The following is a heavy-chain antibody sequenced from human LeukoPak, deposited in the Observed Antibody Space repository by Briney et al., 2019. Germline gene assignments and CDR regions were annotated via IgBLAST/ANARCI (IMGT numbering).Heavy chain of an antibody. CDR3: ARSLFEWRTPDY. V-gene: IGHV3-33*01. CDR1: GFTFSSYG. CDR2: IWYDGSNK. D-gene: IGHD3-3*02. Sequence: QPGRSLRLSCAASGFTFSSYGMHWVRQAPGKGLDWVAVIWYDGSNKYYADSVKGRFTISRDNSKNPLYLKMNSLRAEDTAVYYCARSLFEWRTPDYWGQGTLVTVSS. J-gene: IGHJ4*02.